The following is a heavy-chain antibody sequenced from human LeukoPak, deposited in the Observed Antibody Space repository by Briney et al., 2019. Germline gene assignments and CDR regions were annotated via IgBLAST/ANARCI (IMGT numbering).Heavy chain of an antibody. CDR2: IYHSGST. CDR3: ARGPNYDILTGYYQGFDY. D-gene: IGHD3-9*01. V-gene: IGHV4-38-2*02. Sequence: LETLSLTCTVSGYSISSGYYWGWIRQPPGKGLEWIGSIYHSGSTNYNPSLKSRVTISVDTSKNQSSLKLSSVTAADTAVYYCARGPNYDILTGYYQGFDYWGQGTLVTVSS. J-gene: IGHJ4*02. CDR1: GYSISSGYY.